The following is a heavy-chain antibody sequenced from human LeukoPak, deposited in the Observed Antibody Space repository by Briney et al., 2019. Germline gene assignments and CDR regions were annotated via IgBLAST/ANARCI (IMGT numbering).Heavy chain of an antibody. D-gene: IGHD3-10*01. CDR2: IYASGST. CDR1: GDSINSYY. V-gene: IGHV4-4*07. J-gene: IGHJ4*02. CDR3: ARGGYGSGTYYDS. Sequence: SETLSLTCNISGDSINSYYWNWIRQPAGKGLEWIGRIYASGSTKYNPSLKSRVTMSVDTSKNRFSLKLSSVTAADTAVYYCARGGYGSGTYYDSWGQGTLVTVSS.